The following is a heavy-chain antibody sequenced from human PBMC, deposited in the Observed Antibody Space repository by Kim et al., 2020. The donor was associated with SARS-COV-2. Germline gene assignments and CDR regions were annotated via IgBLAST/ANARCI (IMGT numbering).Heavy chain of an antibody. D-gene: IGHD1-26*01. J-gene: IGHJ4*02. Sequence: GGSLRLSCAASGFTFSNYGMAWVRQAPGKGLEWISAVSDSGASTFYADSVKGRSTISRDNSKNTVYLQVDSLRAEDTAVYYCAKELGGGRPFDYRGLGTLVTVSS. V-gene: IGHV3-23*01. CDR3: AKELGGGRPFDY. CDR1: GFTFSNYG. CDR2: VSDSGAST.